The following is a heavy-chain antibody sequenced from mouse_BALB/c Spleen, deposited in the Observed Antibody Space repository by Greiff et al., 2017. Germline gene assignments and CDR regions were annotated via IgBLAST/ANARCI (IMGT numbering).Heavy chain of an antibody. J-gene: IGHJ3*01. D-gene: IGHD1-1*01. Sequence: EVQLVESGGGLVQPGGSLKLSCAASGFTFSSYGMSWVRQTPDKRLELVATINSNGGSTYYPDSVKGRFTISRDNAKNTLYLQMSSLKSEETAMYYCAREYYGSSWFAYWGQGTLVTVSA. CDR2: INSNGGST. CDR3: AREYYGSSWFAY. V-gene: IGHV5-6-3*01. CDR1: GFTFSSYG.